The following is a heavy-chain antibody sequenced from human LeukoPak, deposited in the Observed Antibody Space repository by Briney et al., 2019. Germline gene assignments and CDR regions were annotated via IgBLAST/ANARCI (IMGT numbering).Heavy chain of an antibody. CDR2: IYYSGST. V-gene: IGHV4-39*07. Sequence: SETLSLTCTVSGCSISSSSYYWGWIPQPPGKGLEWIGSIYYSGSTYYNPSLKSRVTISVDTSKNQFSLKLSSVTAADTAVYYCARDYGAYYDFWSGYPNWFDPWGQGTLVTVSS. D-gene: IGHD3-3*01. CDR1: GCSISSSSYY. J-gene: IGHJ5*02. CDR3: ARDYGAYYDFWSGYPNWFDP.